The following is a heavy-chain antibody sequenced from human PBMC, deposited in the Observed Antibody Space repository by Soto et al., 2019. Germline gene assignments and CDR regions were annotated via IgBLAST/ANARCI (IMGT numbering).Heavy chain of an antibody. CDR3: ARRVGYYYGSGRYDSDY. D-gene: IGHD3-10*01. CDR1: GSSFTSYW. J-gene: IGHJ4*02. CDR2: IYPGDSDT. Sequence: GESLKISCKGSGSSFTSYWIGWVRQMPGKGLEWMGLIYPGDSDTRYSPSFQGPVSISADKSISTAYLQWSSLKASDTAMYYCARRVGYYYGSGRYDSDYWGQGTLVTVSS. V-gene: IGHV5-51*01.